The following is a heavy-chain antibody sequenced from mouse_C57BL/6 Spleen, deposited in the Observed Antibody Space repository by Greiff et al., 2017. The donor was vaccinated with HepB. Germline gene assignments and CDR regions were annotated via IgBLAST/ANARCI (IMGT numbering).Heavy chain of an antibody. CDR1: GFTFSDFY. CDR3: SRDALEDYAMEY. CDR2: SRNKANDYTT. J-gene: IGHJ4*01. Sequence: EVMLVESGGGLVQSGRSLRLSCATSGFTFSDFYMEWVRQAPGKGLEWMAASRNKANDYTTEYSASVQGRFIVSRDTSQSILYLQMNALRAEDTAIYYCSRDALEDYAMEYLGQGTSVTVSS. V-gene: IGHV7-1*01.